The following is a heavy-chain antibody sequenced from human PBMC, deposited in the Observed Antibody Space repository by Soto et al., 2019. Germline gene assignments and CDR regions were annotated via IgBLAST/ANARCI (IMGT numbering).Heavy chain of an antibody. D-gene: IGHD1-20*01. J-gene: IGHJ5*02. CDR2: IYYSGST. CDR1: GGSISSGGYY. V-gene: IGHV4-31*03. CDR3: ARRNWNDVAWFDP. Sequence: QVQLQESVPGLVKPSQTLSLTCTVSGGSISSGGYYWSWIRQHPGKGMEWIGYIYYSGSTYYNPSLKSRVTISVATSKNQCSLKLSSVTAADTAVYDCARRNWNDVAWFDPWGQGTLVTVSS.